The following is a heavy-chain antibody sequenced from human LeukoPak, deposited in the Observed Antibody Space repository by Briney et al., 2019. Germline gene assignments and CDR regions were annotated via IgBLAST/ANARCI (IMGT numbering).Heavy chain of an antibody. J-gene: IGHJ4*02. CDR2: IRYDGSNK. Sequence: GGSLRLSCAASGFTFSSYGMHWVRQAPGKGLEWVTFIRYDGSNKFYADSVKGRFTISRDNSKNTLYLQMNNLRVEDTAVYYCARDGDYWGQGTLVTVSS. V-gene: IGHV3-30*02. CDR1: GFTFSSYG. CDR3: ARDGDY.